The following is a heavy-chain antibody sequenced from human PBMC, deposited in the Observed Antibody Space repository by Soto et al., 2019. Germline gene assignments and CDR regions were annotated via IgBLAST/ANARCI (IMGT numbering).Heavy chain of an antibody. D-gene: IGHD6-19*01. CDR1: GFTFSSYA. Sequence: GESLKISCAASGFTFSSYAMHWVRQAPGKGLEYVSAISSNGGSTYYANSVKGRFTISRDNSKNTLYLQMGSLRAEDMAVYYCAGSSGWYGFDYWGQGTLVTVSS. J-gene: IGHJ4*02. V-gene: IGHV3-64*01. CDR3: AGSSGWYGFDY. CDR2: ISSNGGST.